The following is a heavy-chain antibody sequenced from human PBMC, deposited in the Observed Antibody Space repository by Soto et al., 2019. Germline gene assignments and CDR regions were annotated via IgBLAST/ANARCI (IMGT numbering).Heavy chain of an antibody. J-gene: IGHJ4*02. CDR2: ISGSGGST. Sequence: EVQLLESGGGLVQPGGSLRLSCAASGFTFSSYAMSWVRQAPGKGLEWVSAISGSGGSTYYADSVKGRFTISRDNSKNTLYLQMNSLRAEDTAVYYCAKWSIVVVPAAGDLDYGGQGTLVTVSS. CDR1: GFTFSSYA. V-gene: IGHV3-23*01. D-gene: IGHD2-2*01. CDR3: AKWSIVVVPAAGDLDY.